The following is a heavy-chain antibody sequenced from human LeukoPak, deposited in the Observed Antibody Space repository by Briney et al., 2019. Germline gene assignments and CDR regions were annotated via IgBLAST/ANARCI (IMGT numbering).Heavy chain of an antibody. CDR2: INSDGSST. CDR3: ARGLTIFGVVNDAFVI. V-gene: IGHV3-74*01. J-gene: IGHJ3*02. Sequence: PGGSLRLSCAASGFTFSNYWMHWVRQAPGKGLVWVSLINSDGSSTIYADSVKGRFTISRDNAKNTLYLQMNSLRAEDTAVYYCARGLTIFGVVNDAFVIWGQGTMVTVSS. D-gene: IGHD3-3*01. CDR1: GFTFSNYW.